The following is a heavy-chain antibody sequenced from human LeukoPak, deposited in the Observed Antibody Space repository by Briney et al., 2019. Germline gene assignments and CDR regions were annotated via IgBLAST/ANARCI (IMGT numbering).Heavy chain of an antibody. CDR2: ISGSGGSA. J-gene: IGHJ4*02. CDR3: AKDYHDSSLDYFDY. V-gene: IGHV3-23*01. D-gene: IGHD3-22*01. CDR1: GFTFINYA. Sequence: GGSLRLSCAASGFTFINYAMSWVRQAPGKGLEWVSGISGSGGSAYYSDSVKGRFTISRDNSKNTLYLQMNSLRAEDTAIYYCAKDYHDSSLDYFDYWGQGTLVTVSS.